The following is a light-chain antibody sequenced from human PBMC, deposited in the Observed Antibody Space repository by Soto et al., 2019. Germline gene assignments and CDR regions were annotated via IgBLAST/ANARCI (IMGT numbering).Light chain of an antibody. V-gene: IGLV2-14*03. J-gene: IGLJ2*01. CDR3: YSYRPGTTVV. Sequence: QSALTQPASVSGSPGQSITISCTGTSSDVGGYDYVSWYQQHPGKAPKLMIYDVTYRPSGVSNPFSGSKSGNTASLTISGLQAEDEDDYYCYSYRPGTTVVFGGGTKLTVL. CDR1: SSDVGGYDY. CDR2: DVT.